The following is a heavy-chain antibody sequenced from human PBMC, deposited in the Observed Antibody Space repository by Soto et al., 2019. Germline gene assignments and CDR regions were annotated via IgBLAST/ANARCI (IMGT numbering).Heavy chain of an antibody. CDR3: TRDLFSYDYSGILWFDP. D-gene: IGHD3-16*01. CDR1: GFAFSGSA. Sequence: GGALRLSCAASGFAFSGSAMYWVRQASGKGPEWVGRIRSKGHNYATEYAASVKGRFTISRDDSKNTAYLQMNSLQTEDTAVYYCTRDLFSYDYSGILWFDPWGQGTLVTVSS. V-gene: IGHV3-73*01. CDR2: IRSKGHNYAT. J-gene: IGHJ5*02.